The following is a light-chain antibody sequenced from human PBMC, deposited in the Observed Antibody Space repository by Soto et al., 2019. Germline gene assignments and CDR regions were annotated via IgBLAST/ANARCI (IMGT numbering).Light chain of an antibody. J-gene: IGLJ2*01. V-gene: IGLV3-21*01. CDR2: YDS. CDR1: NIGSKS. CDR3: QVWTV. Sequence: SYDLTQPPSVSVAPGKTARITCGGNNIGSKSVHWYQQKPGQAPVLVIYYDSDRPSGIPERFSGSNSGNTATLTISRVEAGDEADYYCQVWTVFGGGTQLTVL.